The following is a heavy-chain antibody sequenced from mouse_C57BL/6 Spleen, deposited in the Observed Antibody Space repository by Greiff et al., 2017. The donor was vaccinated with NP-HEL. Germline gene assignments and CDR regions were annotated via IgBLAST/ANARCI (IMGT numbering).Heavy chain of an antibody. Sequence: QVHVKQPGAELVKPGASVKMSCKASGYTFTSYWITWVKQRPGQGLEWIGDIYPGSGSTNYNEKFKSKATLTVDTSSSTAYMQLSSLTSEDSAVYYCARSDYGGPSSSYAMDYWGQGTSVTVSS. CDR1: GYTFTSYW. V-gene: IGHV1-55*01. CDR2: IYPGSGST. D-gene: IGHD1-1*02. J-gene: IGHJ4*01. CDR3: ARSDYGGPSSSYAMDY.